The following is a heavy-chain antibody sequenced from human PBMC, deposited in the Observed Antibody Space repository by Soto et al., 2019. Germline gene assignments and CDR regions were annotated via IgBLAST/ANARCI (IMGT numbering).Heavy chain of an antibody. J-gene: IGHJ4*02. CDR1: GYSFTSYW. CDR3: ARQNPLIAAAGTHIDY. Sequence: GESLKISCKGSGYSFTSYWIGWVRQMPGKGLEWMGIIYPGDSDTRYSQSFQGQVTISADKSISTAYLQWSSLKASDTAMYYCARQNPLIAAAGTHIDYWGQGTLVTVSS. V-gene: IGHV5-51*01. CDR2: IYPGDSDT. D-gene: IGHD6-13*01.